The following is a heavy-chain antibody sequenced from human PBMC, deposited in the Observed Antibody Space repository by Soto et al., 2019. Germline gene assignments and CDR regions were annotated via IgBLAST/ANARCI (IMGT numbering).Heavy chain of an antibody. CDR3: ASGQKGITIFGVVITWFDP. V-gene: IGHV1-69*13. J-gene: IGHJ5*02. Sequence: SVKVSCKASGGTFSSYAISWVRQAPGQGLEWMGGIIPIFGTANYAQKFQGRVTITADESTSTAYMELSSLRSEDTAVYYCASGQKGITIFGVVITWFDPWGQGTLVTVSS. CDR2: IIPIFGTA. CDR1: GGTFSSYA. D-gene: IGHD3-3*01.